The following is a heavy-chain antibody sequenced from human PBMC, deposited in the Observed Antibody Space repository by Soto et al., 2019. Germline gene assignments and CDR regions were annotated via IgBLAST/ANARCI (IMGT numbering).Heavy chain of an antibody. J-gene: IGHJ4*02. D-gene: IGHD6-13*01. CDR3: ARGGFSSSWRFDY. Sequence: QVQLVQSGAEVKKPGSSVKVSCRASADTFNSYAISWVRQAPGQGLEWMGGIVPFIGTTNYEERLQGRATITASRSTSTVYMELSSLRSEDTAVYYCARGGFSSSWRFDYWGQGTLVTVSS. CDR2: IVPFIGTT. CDR1: ADTFNSYA. V-gene: IGHV1-69*06.